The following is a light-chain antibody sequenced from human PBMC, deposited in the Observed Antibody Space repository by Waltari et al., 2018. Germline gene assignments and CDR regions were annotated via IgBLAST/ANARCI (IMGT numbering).Light chain of an antibody. CDR1: QTILDTYDKNY. CDR3: QQYFNTPIT. J-gene: IGKJ4*01. CDR2: WAS. V-gene: IGKV4-1*01. Sequence: DIVMTQSPDSLAVSLGERVTINCRSSQTILDTYDKNYLAWHQQKPGPSPRLLIYWASTREFGVPDRFSGSGSGTDFTLTISGLQAEDVAVYYCQQYFNTPITFGGGTKVEIK.